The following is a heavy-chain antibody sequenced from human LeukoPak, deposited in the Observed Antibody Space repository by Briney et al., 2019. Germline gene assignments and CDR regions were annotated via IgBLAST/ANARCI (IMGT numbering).Heavy chain of an antibody. CDR3: ARVYGSSWYVFYYFDY. J-gene: IGHJ4*02. V-gene: IGHV3-21*01. Sequence: PGGSLRLSCTTSGFSFSSYSMNWVRQTPGKGLEWASSISSGSSSVFYAESVRGRFTISRDNAKNSLYLQMNSLRAEDMAVYYCARVYGSSWYVFYYFDYWGQGTLVTVSS. CDR2: ISSGSSSV. CDR1: GFSFSSYS. D-gene: IGHD6-13*01.